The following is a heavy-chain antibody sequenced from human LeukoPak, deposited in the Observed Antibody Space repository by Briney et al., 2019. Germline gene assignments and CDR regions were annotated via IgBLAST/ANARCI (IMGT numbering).Heavy chain of an antibody. CDR2: ISSSGSTI. J-gene: IGHJ4*02. CDR3: ARGDDFCFDY. D-gene: IGHD3-3*01. V-gene: IGHV3-48*03. Sequence: GGSLRLSCAASGFTFSSYEMNWVRQAPGKGLEWVSYISSSGSTIYYADSVKSRFTISRDNAKSSLYLQMNSLRAEDTAVYYCARGDDFCFDYWGQGTLVTVSS. CDR1: GFTFSSYE.